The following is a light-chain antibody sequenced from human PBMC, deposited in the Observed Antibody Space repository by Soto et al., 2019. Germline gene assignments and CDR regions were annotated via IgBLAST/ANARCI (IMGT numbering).Light chain of an antibody. J-gene: IGLJ2*01. V-gene: IGLV1-40*01. CDR3: QSYDSSLSGSV. Sequence: QSVLTQPPSVSGAPGQRVTISCXGSSSNIGAGYDVHWYQQLPGTAPKLLIYGNSNRPSGVPDRFSGSKSGTSASLAITGLQAEDEADYYCQSYDSSLSGSVFGGGTKLTVL. CDR2: GNS. CDR1: SSNIGAGYD.